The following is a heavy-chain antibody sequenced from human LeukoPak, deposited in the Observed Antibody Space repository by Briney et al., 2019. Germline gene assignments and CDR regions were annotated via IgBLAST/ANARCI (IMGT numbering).Heavy chain of an antibody. CDR1: GFTFSNAW. D-gene: IGHD5-12*01. Sequence: GGSLRLSCAASGFTFSNAWMNWVRQAPGKGLEWVAVISYDGSNKYYADSVKGRFTISRDNSKDTLYLQMNSLRAEDTAVYYCAKRGSGYDSDYWGQGTLVTVSS. V-gene: IGHV3-30*18. CDR3: AKRGSGYDSDY. CDR2: ISYDGSNK. J-gene: IGHJ4*02.